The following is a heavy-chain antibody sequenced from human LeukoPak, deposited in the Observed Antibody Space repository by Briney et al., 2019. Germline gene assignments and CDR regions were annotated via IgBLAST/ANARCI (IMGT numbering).Heavy chain of an antibody. CDR3: ARGVTYCSTTSCYTVDY. Sequence: ASVKVSCKTSGYTFSRHYIHWVRQAPGQGLEWLGIINTSGATTRYGQNFKGRVTMTRNTSISTAYMELSSLRSEDTAVYYCARGVTYCSTTSCYTVDYWGQGTLVTVSS. V-gene: IGHV1-46*01. CDR2: INTSGATT. D-gene: IGHD2-2*02. J-gene: IGHJ4*02. CDR1: GYTFSRHY.